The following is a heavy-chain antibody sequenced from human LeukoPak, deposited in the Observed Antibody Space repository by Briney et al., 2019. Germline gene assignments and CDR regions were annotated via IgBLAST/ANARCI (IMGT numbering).Heavy chain of an antibody. Sequence: ASVKVSCKASGYTFTSYGISWVRQAPGQGLEWMGWISAYNGNTNYAQKLQGRVTTTTDTSTSTAYMELRSLRSDDTAVYYCARDQEWELPYYFDYWGQGTLVTVSS. D-gene: IGHD1-26*01. CDR1: GYTFTSYG. CDR2: ISAYNGNT. V-gene: IGHV1-18*01. J-gene: IGHJ4*02. CDR3: ARDQEWELPYYFDY.